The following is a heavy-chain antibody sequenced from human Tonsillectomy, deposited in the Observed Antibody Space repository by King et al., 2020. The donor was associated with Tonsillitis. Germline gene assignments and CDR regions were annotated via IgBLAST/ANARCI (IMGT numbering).Heavy chain of an antibody. CDR3: ARGLLYYDFWSGAGYMDV. D-gene: IGHD3-3*01. Sequence: VQLQQWGAGLLKPSETLSLTCAVYGGSFSGYYWSWIRQPPGKGLEWIGEINHRGSTNYNPSLKSGVTISVDTSKNQFSLKMSSVTAAGTAVYYCARGLLYYDFWSGAGYMDVWGKGTTVTVSS. V-gene: IGHV4-34*01. CDR1: GGSFSGYY. CDR2: INHRGST. J-gene: IGHJ6*03.